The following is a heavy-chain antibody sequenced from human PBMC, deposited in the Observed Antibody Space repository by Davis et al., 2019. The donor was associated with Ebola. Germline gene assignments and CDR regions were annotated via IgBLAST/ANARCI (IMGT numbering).Heavy chain of an antibody. D-gene: IGHD6-13*01. J-gene: IGHJ4*02. CDR1: GGTFSSYA. CDR2: IIPIFGTT. CDR3: ARDGAVGYSSSWYFPYFDY. V-gene: IGHV1-69*06. Sequence: SVKVSCKASGGTFSSYAISWVRQAPGQGLEWMGGIIPIFGTTNYAQKFQGRVTITADKSTSTAYMELSSLRSEDTAVYYCARDGAVGYSSSWYFPYFDYWGQGTLVTVSS.